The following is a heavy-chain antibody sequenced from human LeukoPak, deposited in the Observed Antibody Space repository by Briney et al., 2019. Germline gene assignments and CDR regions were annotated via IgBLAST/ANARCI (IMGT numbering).Heavy chain of an antibody. CDR3: ARDRGVGVLRYFDWPPWAFDI. D-gene: IGHD3-9*01. CDR2: INPNSGGT. CDR1: GYTFTGYY. V-gene: IGHV1-2*02. J-gene: IGHJ4*02. Sequence: ASVKVSCKASGYTFTGYYMHWVRQAPGQGLEWMGWINPNSGGTNYAQKFQGRVTMTRDTSISTAYMELSRLRSDDTAVYYCARDRGVGVLRYFDWPPWAFDIWGQGTLVTVSS.